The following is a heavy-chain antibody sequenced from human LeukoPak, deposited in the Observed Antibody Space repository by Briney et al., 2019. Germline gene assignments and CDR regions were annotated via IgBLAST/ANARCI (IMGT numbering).Heavy chain of an antibody. V-gene: IGHV1-18*01. CDR2: ISAYNGNT. CDR1: GYTLTSYG. Sequence: ASVKVSCKASGYTLTSYGISWVRQAPGQGLEWMGWISAYNGNTNYAQKLQGRVTMTTDTSTSTAYMELRSLRSDDTAVYYCARARPYYYDSSGYYLEDMDVWGKGTTVTISS. CDR3: ARARPYYYDSSGYYLEDMDV. J-gene: IGHJ6*03. D-gene: IGHD3-22*01.